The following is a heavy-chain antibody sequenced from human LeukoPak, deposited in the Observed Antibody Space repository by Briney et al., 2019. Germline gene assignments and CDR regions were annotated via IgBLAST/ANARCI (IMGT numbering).Heavy chain of an antibody. V-gene: IGHV4-39*01. CDR1: GGSISSSSYY. D-gene: IGHD5-24*01. CDR2: IYYSGNT. J-gene: IGHJ4*02. CDR3: ARTPRDGYNSPYFDY. Sequence: SETLSLTCTVSGGSISSSSYYWGWIRQPPGTGLEWIGSIYYSGNTYYNPSLKSRVTISVDTSKNQFSLKLSSVTAADTAVYYCARTPRDGYNSPYFDYWGQGTLVTVSS.